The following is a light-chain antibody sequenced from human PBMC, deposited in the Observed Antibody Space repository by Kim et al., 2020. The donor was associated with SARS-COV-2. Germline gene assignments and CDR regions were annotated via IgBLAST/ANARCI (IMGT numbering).Light chain of an antibody. Sequence: SVEPQDTPSLPCRASQCVNNTLAWSQHRPGQDPRLLSYDVSNRATGIPGRFSGSGSGTDFTLTISSLEPEDFAVYYCQRSSWPITFGQGTRLEIK. CDR1: QCVNNT. CDR2: DVS. CDR3: QRSSWPIT. V-gene: IGKV3-11*01. J-gene: IGKJ5*01.